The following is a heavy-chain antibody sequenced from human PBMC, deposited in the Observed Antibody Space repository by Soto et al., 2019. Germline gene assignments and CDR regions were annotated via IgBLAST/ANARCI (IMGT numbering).Heavy chain of an antibody. CDR2: VYYDGST. V-gene: IGHV4-59*01. J-gene: IGHJ4*02. Sequence: SETLSLTCTVSGDSFSYYYWSWVRQPPGKGPVWIGFVYYDGSTQYNPSLESRLTMSIDTSKRQFSLKLSSVIAADTAVYYCVSYDRQSGRYSLDYWGQGTLVTVSS. CDR1: GDSFSYYY. CDR3: VSYDRQSGRYSLDY. D-gene: IGHD3-10*01.